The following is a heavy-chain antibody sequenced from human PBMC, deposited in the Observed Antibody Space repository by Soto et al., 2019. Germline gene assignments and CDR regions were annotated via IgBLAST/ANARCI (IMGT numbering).Heavy chain of an antibody. CDR2: ISYDGSNK. J-gene: IGHJ4*02. Sequence: GGSLRLSCAASGFTFSSYGMHWVRQAPGKGLEWVAVISYDGSNKYYADSVKGHFTISRDNSKNTLYLQMNSLRAEDTAVYYCAKGGAEPYQLLFGTYFDYWGQGTLVTVSS. V-gene: IGHV3-30*18. CDR1: GFTFSSYG. CDR3: AKGGAEPYQLLFGTYFDY. D-gene: IGHD2-2*01.